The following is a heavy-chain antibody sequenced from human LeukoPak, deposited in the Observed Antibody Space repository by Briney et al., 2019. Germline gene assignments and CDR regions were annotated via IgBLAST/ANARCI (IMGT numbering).Heavy chain of an antibody. D-gene: IGHD1-26*01. CDR2: INRSGGH. CDR1: GRSYSGYY. Sequence: SETLSLTCAVYGRSYSGYYWTWIRESRGMGVEELGEINRSGGHSYNPSLQSRITMSVDTSKNPFSLRMTSVTAADTAVDYCARREGWELVFDYWGQGTLVTVSS. CDR3: ARREGWELVFDY. V-gene: IGHV4-34*01. J-gene: IGHJ4*02.